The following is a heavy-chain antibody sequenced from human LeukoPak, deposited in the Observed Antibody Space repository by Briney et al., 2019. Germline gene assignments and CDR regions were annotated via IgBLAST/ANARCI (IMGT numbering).Heavy chain of an antibody. CDR3: ARRSNNWHVDTFDI. V-gene: IGHV4-34*01. D-gene: IGHD1-20*01. CDR1: GASFSNYY. CDR2: INQRGRT. J-gene: IGHJ3*02. Sequence: PSETLSLTCAVYGASFSNYYWTWIRQPPGKGREGIGEINQRGRTNYNPALKGRLTISVGTSKNQFSLNVSSVTAADTAVYSCARRSNNWHVDTFDIWGQGTMVTVSS.